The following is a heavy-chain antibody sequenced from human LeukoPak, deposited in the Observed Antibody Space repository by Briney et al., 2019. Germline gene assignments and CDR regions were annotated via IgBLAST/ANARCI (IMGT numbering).Heavy chain of an antibody. CDR1: GFTFDDYA. CDR2: ISWNSGSI. Sequence: GRSLRLSCAASGFTFDDYAMRWVRHAPGKGLEWVSGISWNSGSIAYADSVKGRFTISRDNAKNTLYLQMNSLTAEDIALYSCATDAGRYISGWFDYWGQGTLVTVSS. D-gene: IGHD6-19*01. CDR3: ATDAGRYISGWFDY. V-gene: IGHV3-9*03. J-gene: IGHJ4*02.